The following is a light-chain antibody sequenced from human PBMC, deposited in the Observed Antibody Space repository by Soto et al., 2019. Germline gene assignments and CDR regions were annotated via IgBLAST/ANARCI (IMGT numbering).Light chain of an antibody. CDR2: SNN. V-gene: IGLV1-44*01. CDR1: RSNIESNT. Sequence: QSVLTQLPSASGTPGQRVAISCSGSRSNIESNTVNWYQQLPGAAPKLLIFSNNQRPSGVPDRFSGSKSGTSASLAISGLQSEDEADYFCASWDASLNGWMFGGGTKLTVL. J-gene: IGLJ3*02. CDR3: ASWDASLNGWM.